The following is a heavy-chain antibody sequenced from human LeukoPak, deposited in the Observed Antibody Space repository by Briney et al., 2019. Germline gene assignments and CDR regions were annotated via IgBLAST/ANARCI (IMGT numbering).Heavy chain of an antibody. J-gene: IGHJ6*04. CDR3: AELGITMIGGV. CDR1: GFPFSSYE. D-gene: IGHD3-10*02. V-gene: IGHV3-48*03. CDR2: ISSSGSTI. Sequence: GALKPPCAAPGFPFSSYEMNWVRQAQGKGLEWVSYISSSGSTIYYADSVKGRFTISRDNAKNSLYLQMNSLRAEDTAVYYCAELGITMIGGVWGKGTTVTISS.